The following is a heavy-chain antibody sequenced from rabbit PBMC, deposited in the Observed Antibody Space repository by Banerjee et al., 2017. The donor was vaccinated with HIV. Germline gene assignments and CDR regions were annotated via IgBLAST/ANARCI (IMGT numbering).Heavy chain of an antibody. J-gene: IGHJ4*01. CDR2: IYAGSSGAT. CDR1: GFSFSSSYW. D-gene: IGHD6-1*01. CDR3: ARGTGHGGGVGAYAYVPALNL. V-gene: IGHV1S45*01. Sequence: QEQLEESGGDLVKPEGSLTLTCTASGFSFSSSYWICWVRQAPGKGLEWIACIYAGSSGATYYASWAKGRFTISKTSSTTVTLQMTSLTAADTATYFCARGTGHGGGVGAYAYVPALNLWGPGTLVTVS.